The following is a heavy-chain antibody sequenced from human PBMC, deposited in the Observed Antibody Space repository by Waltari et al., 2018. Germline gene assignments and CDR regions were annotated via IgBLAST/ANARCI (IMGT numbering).Heavy chain of an antibody. CDR3: AKDTEIGQWLVLGAFDI. V-gene: IGHV3-30*18. J-gene: IGHJ3*02. CDR1: GFTLSSYG. D-gene: IGHD6-19*01. CDR2: IWYDGSNK. Sequence: QVQLVESGGGVVQPGRSLRLSCAASGFTLSSYGMHWIRKAPGKGLEWVAVIWYDGSNKYYADSVKGRFTISRDNSKNTLYLQMNSLRAEDTAMYYCAKDTEIGQWLVLGAFDIWGQGTMVTVSS.